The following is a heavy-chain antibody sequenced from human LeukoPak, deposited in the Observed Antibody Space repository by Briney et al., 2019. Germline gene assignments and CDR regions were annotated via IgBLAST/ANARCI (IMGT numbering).Heavy chain of an antibody. J-gene: IGHJ6*03. V-gene: IGHV4-39*07. D-gene: IGHD3-22*01. CDR1: GGSISSSSYY. CDR3: ARITMIVVVHYYYYYMDV. CDR2: IYYSGST. Sequence: SETLSLTCTVSGGSISSSSYYWGWIRQPPGTGLEWIGSIYYSGSTYYNPSLKSRVTISVDTSKNQFSLKLSSVTAADTAVYYCARITMIVVVHYYYYYMDVWGKGTTVTVSS.